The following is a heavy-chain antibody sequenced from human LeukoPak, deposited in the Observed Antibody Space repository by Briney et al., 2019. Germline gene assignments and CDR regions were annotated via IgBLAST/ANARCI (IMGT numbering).Heavy chain of an antibody. V-gene: IGHV4-30-4*01. D-gene: IGHD2-2*01. CDR2: IHYSART. Sequence: SETLSLTCTVSGDSLTNGDYYWSWIRQPPGKGLEWMGYIHYSARTYNNPSLKSRLTLSVDMSKNQFSLNLSTVTAADTAVYFCARVSVRAFTAYHEAVDIWDQGTVVTVSP. CDR1: GDSLTNGDYY. CDR3: ARVSVRAFTAYHEAVDI. J-gene: IGHJ3*02.